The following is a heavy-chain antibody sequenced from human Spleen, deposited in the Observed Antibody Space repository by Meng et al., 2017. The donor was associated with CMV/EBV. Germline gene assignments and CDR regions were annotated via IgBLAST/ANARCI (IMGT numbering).Heavy chain of an antibody. CDR3: ARVTEEALEWLFHY. J-gene: IGHJ4*02. V-gene: IGHV3-9*01. CDR2: ISWNGGSI. D-gene: IGHD3-3*01. Sequence: SLKISCAASGFTFDDYAMHWVRQAPGRGLVGASGISWNGGSIDSADSVKGPFTISRDNAKNSLYLQMNSLRAEDTAVYYCARVTEEALEWLFHYWGQGTLVTVSS. CDR1: GFTFDDYA.